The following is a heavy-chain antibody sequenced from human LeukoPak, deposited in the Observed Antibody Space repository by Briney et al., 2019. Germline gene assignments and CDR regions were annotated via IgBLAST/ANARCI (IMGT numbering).Heavy chain of an antibody. CDR1: GFTFSGFS. CDR3: ARAAGVVPARDFDY. CDR2: IKQDGSER. J-gene: IGHJ4*02. D-gene: IGHD2-2*01. Sequence: GGSLRPSCAASGFTFSGFSMSWVRQSPTKGLEWVANIKQDGSERYYVDSVKGRFTISRDNAKNSLSLQMNNLRVEDTAVYYCARAAGVVPARDFDYWGQGTLVTVSS. V-gene: IGHV3-7*01.